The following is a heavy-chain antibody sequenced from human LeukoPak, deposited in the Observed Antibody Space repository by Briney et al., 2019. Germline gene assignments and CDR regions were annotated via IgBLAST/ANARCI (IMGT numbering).Heavy chain of an antibody. D-gene: IGHD3-10*01. CDR3: ARAYGSGSPTTFDP. J-gene: IGHJ5*02. V-gene: IGHV4-34*09. Sequence: SETLSLTCAVHGGSFSGYYWSWIRQPPGKGLEWIGYIYYSGSTYYNPSLKSRVTISVDTSKNQFSLKLSSVTAADTAVYYCARAYGSGSPTTFDPWGQGTLVTVSS. CDR2: IYYSGST. CDR1: GGSFSGYY.